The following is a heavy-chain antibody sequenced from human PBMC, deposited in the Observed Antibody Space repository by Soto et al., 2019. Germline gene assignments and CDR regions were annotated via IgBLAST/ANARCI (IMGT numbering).Heavy chain of an antibody. CDR3: ARDGSSGHIDY. CDR2: IRGSGGST. Sequence: PGGSLRLSCAASGFTFSNYAMSWVRQAPGKGLEWVSSIRGSGGSTQYADSVKGRFTISKDNSKNTLYLQMNSLRAEDTAVYYCARDGSSGHIDYWGQGTLVTVSS. D-gene: IGHD3-22*01. V-gene: IGHV3-23*01. J-gene: IGHJ4*02. CDR1: GFTFSNYA.